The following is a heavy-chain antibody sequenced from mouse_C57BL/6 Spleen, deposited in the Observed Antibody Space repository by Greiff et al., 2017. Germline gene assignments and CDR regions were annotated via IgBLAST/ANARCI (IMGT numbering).Heavy chain of an antibody. J-gene: IGHJ3*01. CDR2: ISGGGGNT. CDR3: ARHDYGYDWFAY. CDR1: GFTFSSYT. Sequence: EVQRVESGGGLVKPGGSLKLSCAASGFTFSSYTMSWVRQTPEKRLEWVATISGGGGNTYYPDSVKGRFTISRDNAKNTLYLQMSSLRSEDTALYYCARHDYGYDWFAYWGQGTLVTVSA. D-gene: IGHD2-2*01. V-gene: IGHV5-9*01.